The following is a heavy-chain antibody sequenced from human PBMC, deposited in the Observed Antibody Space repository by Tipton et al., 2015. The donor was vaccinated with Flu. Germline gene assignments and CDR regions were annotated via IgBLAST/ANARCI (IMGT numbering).Heavy chain of an antibody. CDR3: ARGRGYYYDFDY. Sequence: TLSLTCTVSGGSISSSSYYWGWIRQPPGKGLEWIGSIYYSGNTYYNPSLKSRVTISVDTSKNQFSLKLSSVTAADTAVYYCARGRGYYYDFDYWGQGTLVTVSS. D-gene: IGHD3-22*01. J-gene: IGHJ4*02. V-gene: IGHV4-39*01. CDR1: GGSISSSSYY. CDR2: IYYSGNT.